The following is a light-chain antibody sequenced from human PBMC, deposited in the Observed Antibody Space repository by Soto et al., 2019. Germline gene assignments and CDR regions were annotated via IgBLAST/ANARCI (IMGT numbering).Light chain of an antibody. V-gene: IGLV1-51*01. CDR1: SSNSGHNY. Sequence: QSVLMQPPSVSAAPGQKVTISCSGSSSNSGHNYVAWYQQLSGATPILLIYDNDKRPAGIPDRFSGSKSGTSATLAITGLQTGDEADYYCGTWDSSLSVVVFGGGTKLTVL. J-gene: IGLJ2*01. CDR2: DND. CDR3: GTWDSSLSVVV.